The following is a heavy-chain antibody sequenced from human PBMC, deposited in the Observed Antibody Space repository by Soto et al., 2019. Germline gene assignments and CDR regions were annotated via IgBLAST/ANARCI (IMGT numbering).Heavy chain of an antibody. CDR3: ARHRPNCSGGSCYFSVDY. D-gene: IGHD2-15*01. CDR1: GGSISSSSYY. J-gene: IGHJ4*02. Sequence: SETLSLTCTVSGGSISSSSYYWGWIRQPPGKGLEWIGSIYYSGSTYYNPSLKSRVTISVDTSKNQFSLKLSSVTAADTAVYYCARHRPNCSGGSCYFSVDYWGQGTLVTVSS. V-gene: IGHV4-39*01. CDR2: IYYSGST.